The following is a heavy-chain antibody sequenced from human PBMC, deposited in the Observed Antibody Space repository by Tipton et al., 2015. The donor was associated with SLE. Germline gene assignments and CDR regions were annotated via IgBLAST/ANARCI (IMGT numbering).Heavy chain of an antibody. V-gene: IGHV3-30*18. CDR2: ISFDGSNK. CDR1: GFTFSSYG. D-gene: IGHD6-13*01. Sequence: SLRLSCAASGFTFSSYGIHWVRQAPGKGLEWVAVISFDGSNKYYADSVKGRFTISRDNSKNTLYVQMNSLRAEDTAVYYCAKIAADGGAPGDYWGQGTLVTVSS. CDR3: AKIAADGGAPGDY. J-gene: IGHJ4*02.